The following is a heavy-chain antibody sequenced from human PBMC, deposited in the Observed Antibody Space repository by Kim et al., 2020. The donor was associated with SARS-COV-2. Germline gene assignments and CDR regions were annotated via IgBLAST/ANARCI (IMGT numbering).Heavy chain of an antibody. D-gene: IGHD3-10*01. CDR1: GGSISSGVYY. CDR2: IYSSGST. V-gene: IGHV4-31*03. CDR3: ARGGRGYGSGSYPFYYYGMDV. Sequence: SETLSLTCTVSGGSISSGVYYWSWIRQHPGKGLEWIGYIYSSGSTDCNPSLKSRLTISVDTSKNQFSLKLTSVTAADTAVYYCARGGRGYGSGSYPFYYYGMDVWGEGTTVTVSS. J-gene: IGHJ6*04.